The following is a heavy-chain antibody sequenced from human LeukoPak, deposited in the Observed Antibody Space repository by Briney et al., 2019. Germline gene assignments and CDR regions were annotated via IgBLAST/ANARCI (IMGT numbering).Heavy chain of an antibody. J-gene: IGHJ4*02. CDR1: GFTFSSYE. CDR3: ASNSGSAGPLYFDY. D-gene: IGHD1-26*01. CDR2: ISSSGSTI. Sequence: GGSLRLSCAASGFTFSSYEMNWGRQAPGKGLEWVSYISSSGSTIYHADSVKGRFTISRDNAKSSLYLQMNSLRAEDTAVYYCASNSGSAGPLYFDYWGQGALVTVSS. V-gene: IGHV3-48*03.